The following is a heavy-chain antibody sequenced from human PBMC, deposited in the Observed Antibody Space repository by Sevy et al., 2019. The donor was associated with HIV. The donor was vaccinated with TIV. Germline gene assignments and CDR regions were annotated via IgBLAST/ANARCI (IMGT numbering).Heavy chain of an antibody. D-gene: IGHD3-22*01. CDR1: TFSVTDNY. V-gene: IGHV3-66*01. J-gene: IGHJ6*02. Sequence: GGSLRLSCAASTFSVTDNYMSWVRQAPGKGLEWVSTIYSGGSTFYADSVKGRFTISRDNSKNTLYLQMNSLRAEDTAVYYCARDRYYDASGYYYYYYGLDFWGQGTTVTVSS. CDR3: ARDRYYDASGYYYYYYGLDF. CDR2: IYSGGST.